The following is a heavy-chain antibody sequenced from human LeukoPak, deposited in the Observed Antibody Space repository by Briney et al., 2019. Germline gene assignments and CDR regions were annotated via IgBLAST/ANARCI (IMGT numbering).Heavy chain of an antibody. CDR1: GLTFSSYA. J-gene: IGHJ4*02. CDR3: AKDFTSAHGFDY. V-gene: IGHV3-23*01. Sequence: GGCLRLSCAVSGLTFSSYAMRWARQAPGKGLEWVSPISGSGSRTYNADAGEGRFTISRDNTTNTLQLQMSSLRTDDTAGYYGAKDFTSAHGFDYWGQGTLVTVSS. CDR2: ISGSGSRT.